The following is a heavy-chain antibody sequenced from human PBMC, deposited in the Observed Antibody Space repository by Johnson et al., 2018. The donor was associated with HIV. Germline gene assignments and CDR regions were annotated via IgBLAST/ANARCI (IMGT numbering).Heavy chain of an antibody. CDR3: AATYYYDSSGSRYPFDI. CDR2: ISYDGSDK. J-gene: IGHJ3*02. D-gene: IGHD3-22*01. CDR1: GFTFSSYG. Sequence: QVQLVESGGGVVQPGGSLRLSCAAPGFTFSSYGMHWVRQAPGKGLEWAAVISYDGSDKYYADSVKGRFTISRDNSKNTLYLQMNSLRAEDTAVYYCAATYYYDSSGSRYPFDIWGQGTMVTVSS. V-gene: IGHV3-30*03.